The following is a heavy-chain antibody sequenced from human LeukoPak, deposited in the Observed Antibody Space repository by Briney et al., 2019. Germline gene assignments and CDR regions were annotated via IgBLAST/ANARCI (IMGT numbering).Heavy chain of an antibody. J-gene: IGHJ6*03. CDR1: GGSISSYY. CDR2: IYTSGST. Sequence: SETLSLTCTVSGGSISSYYWSWIRQPAGKGLEWIGRIYTSGSTNYNPSLKSRVTMSVDTSKNQFSLKLSSVTAADTAVYYCSRTAKDPAYYNYYMDVWGKGTTVTVSS. CDR3: SRTAKDPAYYNYYMDV. V-gene: IGHV4-4*07. D-gene: IGHD2-21*02.